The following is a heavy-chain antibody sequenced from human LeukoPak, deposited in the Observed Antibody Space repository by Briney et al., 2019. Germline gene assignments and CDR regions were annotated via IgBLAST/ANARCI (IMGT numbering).Heavy chain of an antibody. J-gene: IGHJ6*02. Sequence: GGSLRLSCAAAGFTFSSYGMPWVRQAPGKGLEWVAFIRYDGSNKYYADSVKGRFTISRDNSKNTLYLQMNSLRAEDTAVYYCAKDKGYPMDVWGQGTTVTVSS. CDR2: IRYDGSNK. CDR3: AKDKGYPMDV. V-gene: IGHV3-30*02. CDR1: GFTFSSYG. D-gene: IGHD1-1*01.